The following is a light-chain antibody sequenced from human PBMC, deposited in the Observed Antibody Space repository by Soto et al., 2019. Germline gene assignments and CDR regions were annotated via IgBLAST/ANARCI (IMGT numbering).Light chain of an antibody. Sequence: QSVLTQPASVSGSPGQSITISCTGTSSDVGGYNYVSWYQQHPGKAPKLMIYDVSNRHSGVSNRFSGSKSGNTASLTISGLQAEDEADYYCSSYTSSSTPYVVFGGGTQLTVL. CDR3: SSYTSSSTPYVV. CDR2: DVS. V-gene: IGLV2-14*01. J-gene: IGLJ2*01. CDR1: SSDVGGYNY.